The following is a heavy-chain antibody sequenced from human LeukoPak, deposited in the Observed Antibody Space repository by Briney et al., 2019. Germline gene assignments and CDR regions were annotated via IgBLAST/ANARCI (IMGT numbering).Heavy chain of an antibody. Sequence: GGSLRLSCAASGFTFSSYGMHWVRQAPGKGLEWVAVIWYDGSNKYYADSVKGRFTISRDNSKNTLYLQMNSLRAEDTAVYYCARDGNQYCSSWYPEYFQHWGQGTLVTVSS. CDR3: ARDGNQYCSSWYPEYFQH. J-gene: IGHJ1*01. D-gene: IGHD6-13*01. V-gene: IGHV3-33*01. CDR1: GFTFSSYG. CDR2: IWYDGSNK.